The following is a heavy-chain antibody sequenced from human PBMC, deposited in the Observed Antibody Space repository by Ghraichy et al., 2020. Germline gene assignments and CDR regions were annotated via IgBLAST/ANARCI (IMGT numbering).Heavy chain of an antibody. V-gene: IGHV4-4*09. CDR2: IYTSGST. J-gene: IGHJ6*02. D-gene: IGHD2-15*01. CDR3: ARSPVYCSGGSCYSDYYYYGMDV. CDR1: GGSISSYY. Sequence: SQTLSLTCTVSGGSISSYYWSWIRQPPGKGLEWIGYIYTSGSTNYNPSLKSRVTISVDTSKNQFSLKLSSVTAADTAVYYCARSPVYCSGGSCYSDYYYYGMDVWGQGTTVTVSS.